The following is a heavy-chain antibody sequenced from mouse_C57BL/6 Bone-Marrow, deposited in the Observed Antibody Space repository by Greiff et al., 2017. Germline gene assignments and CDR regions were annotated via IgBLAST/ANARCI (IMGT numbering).Heavy chain of an antibody. J-gene: IGHJ2*01. V-gene: IGHV14-4*01. CDR3: TTEGAPQALYYFDY. Sequence: VQLQQSGAELVRPGASVKLSCTASGFNIKDDYMHWVKQRPEQGLEWIGWIDPENGDTEYASKFQGKATITADTSSNTAYLQLSSLPSEDTAVYYCTTEGAPQALYYFDYWGEGTTLTVSS. CDR2: IDPENGDT. CDR1: GFNIKDDY. D-gene: IGHD3-1*01.